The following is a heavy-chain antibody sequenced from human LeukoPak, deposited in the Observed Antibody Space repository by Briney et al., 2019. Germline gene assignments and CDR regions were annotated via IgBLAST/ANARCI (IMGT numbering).Heavy chain of an antibody. CDR1: GFTFSSYE. V-gene: IGHV3-48*03. J-gene: IGHJ1*01. CDR3: ASLTDLEGYFQH. Sequence: PGGSLRLSCAASGFTFSSYEMNWVRQAPGKGLEWVSYISSSGSTIYYADSMKGRFTISRDNAKNSLYLQMNSLRAEDTAVYYCASLTDLEGYFQHWGQGTLVTVSS. D-gene: IGHD1-1*01. CDR2: ISSSGSTI.